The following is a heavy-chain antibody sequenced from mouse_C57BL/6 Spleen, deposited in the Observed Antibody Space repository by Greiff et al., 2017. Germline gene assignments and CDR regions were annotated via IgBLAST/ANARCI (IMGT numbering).Heavy chain of an antibody. CDR2: IYPGDGVT. J-gene: IGHJ3*01. V-gene: IGHV1-80*01. Sequence: VKLQQSGAELVKPGASVKISCKASGYAFSSYWMNWVKQRPGKGLEWIGQIYPGDGVTNYNGKFKGKATLTADKSSSTAYMQRSSLTSEDSAVYFCARWGWDGFAYWGQGTLVTVSA. CDR1: GYAFSSYW. D-gene: IGHD4-1*01. CDR3: ARWGWDGFAY.